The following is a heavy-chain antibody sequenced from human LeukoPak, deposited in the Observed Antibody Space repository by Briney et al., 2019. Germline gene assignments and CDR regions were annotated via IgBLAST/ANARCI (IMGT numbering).Heavy chain of an antibody. V-gene: IGHV3-30*18. CDR3: AKGLTIRVGDAFDI. CDR2: ISYDGSNK. D-gene: IGHD4/OR15-4a*01. Sequence: GGSLRLSCAASGFTFSSYGMHWFRQAPGKGLEWVAVISYDGSNKYYADSVKGRFTISRDNSKNTLYLQMNSLRAEDTAVYYCAKGLTIRVGDAFDIWGQGTMVTVSS. J-gene: IGHJ3*02. CDR1: GFTFSSYG.